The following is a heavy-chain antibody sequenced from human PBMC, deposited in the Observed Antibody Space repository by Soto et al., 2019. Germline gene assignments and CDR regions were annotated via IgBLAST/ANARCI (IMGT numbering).Heavy chain of an antibody. D-gene: IGHD2-2*01. J-gene: IGHJ6*02. CDR3: ASTGYCSSTSCLLYYYYGMDV. CDR1: GYTFTSYA. V-gene: IGHV1-3*01. CDR2: INAGNGNT. Sequence: ASVKVSCKASGYTFTSYAMHWVRQAPGQRLEWMGWINAGNGNTKYSQKFQGRVTITRDTSASTAYMELSSLRSEDTAVYYCASTGYCSSTSCLLYYYYGMDVWGQGTTVTVSS.